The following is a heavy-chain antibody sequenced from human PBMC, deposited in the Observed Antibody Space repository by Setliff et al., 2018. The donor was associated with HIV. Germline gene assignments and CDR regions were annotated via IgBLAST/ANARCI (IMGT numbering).Heavy chain of an antibody. J-gene: IGHJ4*02. V-gene: IGHV3-48*04. CDR2: ISTTSSAI. D-gene: IGHD6-13*01. CDR3: ANRFRTSNNWYYFDY. CDR1: GFTFGSSS. Sequence: GGSLRLSCAASGFTFGSSSMNWVRQAPGKGLEWVSFISTTSSAIYYVDSVKGRFTISRDNAKKSLYLQMDSLGAEDTAIYYCANRFRTSNNWYYFDYWGPGTLVTVS.